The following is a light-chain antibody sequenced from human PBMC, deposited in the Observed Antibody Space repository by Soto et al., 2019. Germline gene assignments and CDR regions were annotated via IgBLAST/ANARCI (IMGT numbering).Light chain of an antibody. CDR2: GAS. CDR3: HQYGGSPFT. Sequence: ENELTQSPGTLSLSPGERATLSCRSSQSVGSGYVAWYQQKPGQPPRLLIYGASNRATGIPARFSGSGSGTDFTLTISRLEPEDFAVYYCHQYGGSPFTFGPGTKVDVK. V-gene: IGKV3-20*01. CDR1: QSVGSGY. J-gene: IGKJ3*01.